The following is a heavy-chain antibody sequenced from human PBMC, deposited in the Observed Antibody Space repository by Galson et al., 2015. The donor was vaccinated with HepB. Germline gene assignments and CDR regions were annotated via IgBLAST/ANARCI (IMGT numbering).Heavy chain of an antibody. CDR2: ITSYNGNT. Sequence: SVTVSCKASGSSFSTYGISWVRQAPGQGLEWMGWITSYNGNTKYARKFQGRVTMTTDPSTNIAYMELRSLRSDDTAVYYCTRDDSGGANILSGDFAVHDFWGQGSLVTVSS. CDR3: TRDDSGGANILSGDFAVHDF. CDR1: GSSFSTYG. D-gene: IGHD3-9*01. V-gene: IGHV1-18*01. J-gene: IGHJ4*02.